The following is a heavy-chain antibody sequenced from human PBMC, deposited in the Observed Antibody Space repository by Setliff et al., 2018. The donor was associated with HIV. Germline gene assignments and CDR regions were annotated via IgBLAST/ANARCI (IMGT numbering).Heavy chain of an antibody. CDR2: INTGGSNT. J-gene: IGHJ3*01. D-gene: IGHD4-17*01. V-gene: IGHV1-46*01. CDR1: GYTFTNFY. Sequence: ASVKVSCKASGYTFTNFYMHWVRQAPGQGLEWMGIINTGGSNTRYAQRFQGRVSMTRDTSTSTVYMELSSLRYEDTAVYYCARGQGSNDYGVSFWGQGTMVTVSS. CDR3: ARGQGSNDYGVSF.